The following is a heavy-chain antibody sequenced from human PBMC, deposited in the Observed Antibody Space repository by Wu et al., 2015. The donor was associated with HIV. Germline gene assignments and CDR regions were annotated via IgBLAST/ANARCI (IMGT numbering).Heavy chain of an antibody. D-gene: IGHD1-26*01. CDR1: GYILTELS. CDR2: FDPDDGQR. Sequence: QVHLVQSGAEVKKPGASVKVSCKLSGYILTELSIHWVRQPPGKGLEWMGRFDPDDGQRIYAQKFQDRVTMTEDTSTETAYMELSSLRSEDTAIYYCATRGDIYSATYYMGGRYAFDIWGQGTTVTVAS. J-gene: IGHJ3*02. CDR3: ATRGDIYSATYYMGGRYAFDI. V-gene: IGHV1-24*01.